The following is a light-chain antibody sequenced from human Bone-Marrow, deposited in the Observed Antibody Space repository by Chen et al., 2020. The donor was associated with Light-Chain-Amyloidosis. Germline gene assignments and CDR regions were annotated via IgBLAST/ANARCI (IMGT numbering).Light chain of an antibody. CDR1: QSVSSSY. V-gene: IGKV3-20*01. J-gene: IGKJ5*01. Sequence: EIVLTQSPGTLSLSPGERATLSCRASQSVSSSYLAWNQQKPGQAPRLLIYGASSKATGIPDRFSGSGSGTDFNLTISRLEPEDFAVYYCQQYGSSPTFGQGTRLEIK. CDR3: QQYGSSPT. CDR2: GAS.